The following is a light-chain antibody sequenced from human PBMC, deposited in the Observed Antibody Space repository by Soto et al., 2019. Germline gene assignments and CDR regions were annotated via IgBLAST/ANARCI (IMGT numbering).Light chain of an antibody. V-gene: IGLV2-23*02. CDR3: CSYAGGSTFEWV. CDR1: SSDVGSYSL. CDR2: EVN. Sequence: QSALTQPASVSGSPGQSITISCTGASSDVGSYSLVSWYQQHPGKAPKLMIYEVNKRPSGVSNRFSGSKSGNTASLTISGLQAEDEADYYCCSYAGGSTFEWVFGGGTKLTVL. J-gene: IGLJ3*02.